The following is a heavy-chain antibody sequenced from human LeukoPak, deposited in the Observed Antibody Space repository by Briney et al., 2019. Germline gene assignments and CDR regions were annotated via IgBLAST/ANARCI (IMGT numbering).Heavy chain of an antibody. D-gene: IGHD3-22*01. CDR3: AKDHGYYDSSGYGH. CDR1: GFTFSSYA. Sequence: GGSLRLSRAASGFTFSSYAMSWVRQAPGKGLEWVSAISGSGGSTYYADSVKGRFTISRDNSKNTLYLQMNSLRAEDTAVYYCAKDHGYYDSSGYGHWGQGTLVTVSS. V-gene: IGHV3-23*01. J-gene: IGHJ4*02. CDR2: ISGSGGST.